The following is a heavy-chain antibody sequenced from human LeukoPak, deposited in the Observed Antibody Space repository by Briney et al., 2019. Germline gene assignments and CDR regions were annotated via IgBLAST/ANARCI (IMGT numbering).Heavy chain of an antibody. CDR3: ASSDMVRGVLGFDY. J-gene: IGHJ4*02. CDR1: GGSISSSSYY. D-gene: IGHD3-10*01. V-gene: IGHV4-39*01. CDR2: IYYSGST. Sequence: SETLCLTCTVSGGSISSSSYYWGWIRQPPGKGLEWIGSIYYSGSTYYNPPLKSRVTISVDTSKNQFSLKLSSVTAADTAVYYCASSDMVRGVLGFDYWGQGTLVTVSS.